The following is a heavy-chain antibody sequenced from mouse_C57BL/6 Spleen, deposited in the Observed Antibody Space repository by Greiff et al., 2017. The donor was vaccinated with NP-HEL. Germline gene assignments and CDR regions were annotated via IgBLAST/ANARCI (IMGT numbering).Heavy chain of an antibody. Sequence: QVQLQQPGAELVRPGSSVKLSCKASGYTFTSYWMHWVKQRPIQGLEWIGNIDPSDSETHYNQKFKDKATLTVDKSSSTAYMQLSSLTSEDSAVYYCARPNYYGSRTSCAYWGQGTLVTVSA. J-gene: IGHJ3*01. D-gene: IGHD1-1*01. V-gene: IGHV1-52*01. CDR1: GYTFTSYW. CDR2: IDPSDSET. CDR3: ARPNYYGSRTSCAY.